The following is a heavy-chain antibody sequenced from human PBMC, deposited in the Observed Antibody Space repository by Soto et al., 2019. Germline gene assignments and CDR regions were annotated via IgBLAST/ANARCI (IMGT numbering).Heavy chain of an antibody. Sequence: PSETLSLTCTVSGGSNTSYYWSWIRQPPGKGLEWIGYIYYSGSTNYNPSLKSRVTISVDTSKNQFSLKLSSVTAADTAVYYCARRYGASFDYWGQGTLVTVFS. CDR1: GGSNTSYY. CDR3: ARRYGASFDY. D-gene: IGHD4-17*01. J-gene: IGHJ4*02. CDR2: IYYSGST. V-gene: IGHV4-59*01.